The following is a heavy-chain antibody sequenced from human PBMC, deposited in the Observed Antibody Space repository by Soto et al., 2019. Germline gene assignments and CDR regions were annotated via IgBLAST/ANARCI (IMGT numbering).Heavy chain of an antibody. CDR3: VYSPYYYYYMDV. Sequence: SLKISCAASGFTFDDYAMHWVRQAPGKGLEWVSGISWNSGSIGYADSVKGRFTISRDNAKNSLYLQMNSLRAEDTALYYCVYSPYYYYYMDVWGKGTTVTVSS. CDR1: GFTFDDYA. CDR2: ISWNSGSI. V-gene: IGHV3-9*01. J-gene: IGHJ6*03. D-gene: IGHD2-21*01.